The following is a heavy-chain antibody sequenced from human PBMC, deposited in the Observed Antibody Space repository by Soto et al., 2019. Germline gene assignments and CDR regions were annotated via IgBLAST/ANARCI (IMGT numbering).Heavy chain of an antibody. CDR1: GGTFSSYA. D-gene: IGHD1-26*01. J-gene: IGHJ5*02. Sequence: QVQLVQSGAEVKKPGSSVKVSCKASGGTFSSYAISWVRQAPGQGLEWMGGIIPIFGTANYAQKFQGRVTXXAXDXXSTAYMELSSLRSEDTAVYCGARDVGGSHHVWFDPWGQGTLVTVSS. CDR2: IIPIFGTA. V-gene: IGHV1-69*12. CDR3: ARDVGGSHHVWFDP.